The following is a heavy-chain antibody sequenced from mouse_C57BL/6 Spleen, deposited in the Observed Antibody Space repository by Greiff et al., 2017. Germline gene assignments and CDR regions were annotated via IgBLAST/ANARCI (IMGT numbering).Heavy chain of an antibody. D-gene: IGHD1-1*01. CDR3: AIYGSSYDYAMDY. J-gene: IGHJ4*01. V-gene: IGHV2-5*01. CDR2: IWRGGST. CDR1: GFSLTSYG. Sequence: VQGVESGPGLVQPSQSLSITCTVSGFSLTSYGVHWVRQSPGKGLEWLGVIWRGGSTDYNAAFMSRLSITKDNSKSQVFFKMNSLQADDTAIYYCAIYGSSYDYAMDYWGQGTSVTVSS.